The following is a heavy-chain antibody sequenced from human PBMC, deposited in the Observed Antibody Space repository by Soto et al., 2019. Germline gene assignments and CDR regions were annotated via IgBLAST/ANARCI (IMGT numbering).Heavy chain of an antibody. CDR2: ISYDGSNK. V-gene: IGHV3-30*18. D-gene: IGHD3-22*01. Sequence: QVQLVESGGGVVQPGRSLRLSCAASGFTFSSYGMHWVRQAPGKGLEWVAVISYDGSNKYYADSVKGRFTISRDNSKNTLYLQMNSLRAEDTAVYYCAKGEEDYYDSSGSNFDYWGQGTLVTVSS. CDR1: GFTFSSYG. CDR3: AKGEEDYYDSSGSNFDY. J-gene: IGHJ4*02.